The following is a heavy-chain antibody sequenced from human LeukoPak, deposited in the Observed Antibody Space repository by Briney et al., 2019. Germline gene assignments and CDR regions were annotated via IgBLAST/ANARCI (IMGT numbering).Heavy chain of an antibody. CDR2: ISDSSTTI. CDR1: GFSFSSHS. CDR3: ARDQDWAFDY. D-gene: IGHD3/OR15-3a*01. V-gene: IGHV3-48*01. J-gene: IGHJ4*02. Sequence: GGSLRLSCAASGFSFSSHSMNWARQAPGKGLEWVSYISDSSTTIDYADSAKGRFIISRDNAKKSLYLQMNNLRAEDTAVYYCARDQDWAFDYWGQGILVTVSS.